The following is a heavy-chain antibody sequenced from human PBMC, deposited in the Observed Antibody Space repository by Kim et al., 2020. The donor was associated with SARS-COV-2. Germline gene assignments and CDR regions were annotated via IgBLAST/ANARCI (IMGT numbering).Heavy chain of an antibody. CDR1: SGSITSSSYY. CDR2: IYYSGTT. CDR3: ARLVGATGAFDY. D-gene: IGHD1-26*01. V-gene: IGHV4-39*01. Sequence: SETLSLTCIVSSGSITSSSYYWAWMRQPPGKGPEWIASIYYSGTTYYNSPLKSRVTISVDTSKHQFSLKLTAVTAADTAVYFCARLVGATGAFDYWGRGTLVTVSS. J-gene: IGHJ4*02.